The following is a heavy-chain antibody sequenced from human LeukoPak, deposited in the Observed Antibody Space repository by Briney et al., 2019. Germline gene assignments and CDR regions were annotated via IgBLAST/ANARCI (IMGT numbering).Heavy chain of an antibody. V-gene: IGHV3-30*04. D-gene: IGHD2-2*01. CDR3: ARASSRYCSSTSCYGCDY. J-gene: IGHJ4*02. Sequence: GGSLRLSCAASGFTFSSYAMHWVRQAPGKGLEWVAVISYDGSNKYYADSVKGRFTISRDNSKNTLYLQMNRLRAEDTAVYYCARASSRYCSSTSCYGCDYWGQGTLVTVSS. CDR2: ISYDGSNK. CDR1: GFTFSSYA.